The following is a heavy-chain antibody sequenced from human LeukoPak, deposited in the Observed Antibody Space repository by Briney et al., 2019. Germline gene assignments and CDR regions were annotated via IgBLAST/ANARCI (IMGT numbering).Heavy chain of an antibody. D-gene: IGHD3-10*01. CDR2: IKGDGSGT. V-gene: IGHV3-7*01. Sequence: GGSLRLSCAASGFIVSNYGMNWVRQAPGKGLEWVANIKGDGSGTYHVDSMKGRFTISRDNAANSLFLQMNSLRPEDTAVYYCARDFSGEFDYWGQGTLVTVSS. J-gene: IGHJ4*02. CDR3: ARDFSGEFDY. CDR1: GFIVSNYG.